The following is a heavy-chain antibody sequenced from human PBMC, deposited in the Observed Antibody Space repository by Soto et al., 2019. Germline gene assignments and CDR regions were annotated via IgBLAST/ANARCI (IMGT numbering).Heavy chain of an antibody. CDR2: IYYSGRT. J-gene: IGHJ4*02. D-gene: IGHD6-13*01. CDR1: GGSISSGGYF. CDR3: ARAPNSSPTHSPLKNYYFDY. V-gene: IGHV4-31*03. Sequence: HVQLQESGPGLVKPSQTLSLTCTVSGGSISSGGYFWSWIRQHPGKGLEWIGFIYYSGRTYYNPSHKSRMTISVDTSKNHISLNLSSVTAADTAMYYCARAPNSSPTHSPLKNYYFDYWGQGTLVTVSS.